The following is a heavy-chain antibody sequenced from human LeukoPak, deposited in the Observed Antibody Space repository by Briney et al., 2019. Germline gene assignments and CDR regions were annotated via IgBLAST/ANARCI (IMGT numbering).Heavy chain of an antibody. Sequence: GASVKVSCKASGYTFTGYYMHWVRQAPGQGLGWMGWINPNSGGTNYAQKFQGRVTMTRDTSISTAYMELSRLRSDDTAVYYCASSSAGWNYELDYWGQGTLVTVSS. CDR2: INPNSGGT. V-gene: IGHV1-2*02. CDR1: GYTFTGYY. J-gene: IGHJ4*02. CDR3: ASSSAGWNYELDY. D-gene: IGHD1-7*01.